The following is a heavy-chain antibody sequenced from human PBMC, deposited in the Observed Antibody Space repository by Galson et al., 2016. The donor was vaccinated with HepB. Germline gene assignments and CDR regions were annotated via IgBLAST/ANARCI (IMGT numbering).Heavy chain of an antibody. CDR1: GFTFDNYA. J-gene: IGHJ5*02. CDR2: IGGSAIST. CDR3: AKGSHGTSAFPRVFDP. V-gene: IGHV3-23*01. D-gene: IGHD2-2*01. Sequence: SLRLSCASSGFTFDNYAMSWVRQAPGKGPEWVSSIGGSAISTYYGDSMKGRFTISRDNSKNTLYLQMSSLAAEDTAIYYCAKGSHGTSAFPRVFDPWGQGTLVIVTA.